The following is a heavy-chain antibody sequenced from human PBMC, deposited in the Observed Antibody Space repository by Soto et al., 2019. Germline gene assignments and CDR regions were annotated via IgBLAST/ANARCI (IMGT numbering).Heavy chain of an antibody. CDR1: GFTLSYYG. Sequence: GALRLSCAASGFTLSYYGLHWVRHAPGKGLEWVAGISYDGSNRYYGDSVKGRFSISRDNPNNTLYLQMNSLRDEDTAVYYCAKGGRIPTSSVDYWGQGTLVTVSS. D-gene: IGHD2-2*01. J-gene: IGHJ4*02. V-gene: IGHV3-30*18. CDR3: AKGGRIPTSSVDY. CDR2: ISYDGSNR.